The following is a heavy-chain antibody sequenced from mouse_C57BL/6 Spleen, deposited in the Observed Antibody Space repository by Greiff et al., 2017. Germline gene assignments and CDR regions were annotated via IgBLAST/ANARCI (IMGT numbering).Heavy chain of an antibody. CDR2: IYPGSGST. CDR3: ARGSSYVDWYFDV. V-gene: IGHV1-55*01. CDR1: GYTFTSYW. Sequence: QVQLKQPGAELVKPGASVKMSCKASGYTFTSYWITWVKQRPGQGLEWIGDIYPGSGSTNYNEKFKSKATLTVDTSSSTAYMQLSSLTSEDSAVYYCARGSSYVDWYFDVWGTGTTVTVSS. J-gene: IGHJ1*03. D-gene: IGHD1-1*01.